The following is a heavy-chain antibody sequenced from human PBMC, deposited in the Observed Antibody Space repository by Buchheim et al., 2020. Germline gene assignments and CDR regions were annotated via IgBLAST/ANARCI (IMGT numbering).Heavy chain of an antibody. Sequence: EVQLVESGGGLVQPGGSLRLSCAASGFTFSSYWMSWVRQAPGKGLEWVANIKQDGSEKYYVDSVKGRFTIASDNAKNSQYLQMNSLRAEDTAVYYCARFSSAVVYAGMYNWFDPWGQGTL. CDR1: GFTFSSYW. CDR3: ARFSSAVVYAGMYNWFDP. CDR2: IKQDGSEK. J-gene: IGHJ5*02. D-gene: IGHD2-8*02. V-gene: IGHV3-7*01.